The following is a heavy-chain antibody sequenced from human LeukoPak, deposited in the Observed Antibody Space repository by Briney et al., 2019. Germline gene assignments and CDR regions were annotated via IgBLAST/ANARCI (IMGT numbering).Heavy chain of an antibody. CDR1: GGTFSSYA. CDR2: IIPIFGTA. J-gene: IGHJ4*02. CDR3: ARTRYYYDSSGYYHFDY. Sequence: ASVKVSCKASGGTFSSYAISWVRQAPGQGLEWMGGIIPIFGTANYAQKFQGRVTITADESTSTAYMELSSLRSGDTAVYYCARTRYYYDSSGYYHFDYWGQGTLVTVSS. V-gene: IGHV1-69*13. D-gene: IGHD3-22*01.